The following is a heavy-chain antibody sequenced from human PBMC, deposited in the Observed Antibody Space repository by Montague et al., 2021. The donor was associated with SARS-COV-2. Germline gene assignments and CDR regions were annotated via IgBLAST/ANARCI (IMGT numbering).Heavy chain of an antibody. Sequence: SETLSLTCTVHGGSFSGYYRSWIRQHPGKGLEWIGEINHSGSTKYNPSLKGRVSMSVDKSWNQFSLRLTSVTAADTAIYYCARRGSGRSDLAYWGQGTLVTVSS. J-gene: IGHJ4*02. CDR1: GGSFSGYY. D-gene: IGHD1-26*01. V-gene: IGHV4-34*01. CDR2: INHSGST. CDR3: ARRGSGRSDLAY.